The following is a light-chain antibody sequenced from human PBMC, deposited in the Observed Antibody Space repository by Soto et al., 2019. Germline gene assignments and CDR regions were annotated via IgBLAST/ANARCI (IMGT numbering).Light chain of an antibody. V-gene: IGKV1-27*01. J-gene: IGKJ4*01. CDR2: AAS. CDR1: QGITNY. Sequence: DIQMTQSPSSLSASVGDRVTITCRASQGITNYLAWYQQKPGKDPKLLIYAASTLQSGVPSRLSGSESGTDFTLTISSLQPEDVATYYCQKYNSAPLTFGGGNKVEIK. CDR3: QKYNSAPLT.